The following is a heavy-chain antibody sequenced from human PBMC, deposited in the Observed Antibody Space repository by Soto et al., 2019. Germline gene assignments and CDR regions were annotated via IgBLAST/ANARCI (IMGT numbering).Heavy chain of an antibody. Sequence: EVQLVESGGDLVQPGGSLRLSCADSRFTFSGYWMYWVRQAPGKGLYWVANIKEDGSEKNYVDSVRGRFTISRDNAMNSLYLQMNSLRAEDTAVYYCARGARIWGQGTMVTVS. V-gene: IGHV3-7*01. J-gene: IGHJ3*02. CDR3: ARGARI. CDR1: RFTFSGYW. CDR2: IKEDGSEK.